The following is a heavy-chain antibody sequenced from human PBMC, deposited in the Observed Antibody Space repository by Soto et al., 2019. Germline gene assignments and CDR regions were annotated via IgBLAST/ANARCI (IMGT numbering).Heavy chain of an antibody. CDR2: IIPIFGTA. D-gene: IGHD3-22*01. J-gene: IGHJ6*02. CDR1: GGTFSSYA. CDR3: CGGDYYDSSGYYPFYGMDV. V-gene: IGHV1-69*13. Sequence: GASVKVSCKASGGTFSSYAISWVRQAPGQGLDWMGGIIPIFGTANYAQKFQGRVTITADESTSTAYMELSSLRSEDTAVYYCCGGDYYDSSGYYPFYGMDVWGQGTTVTVSS.